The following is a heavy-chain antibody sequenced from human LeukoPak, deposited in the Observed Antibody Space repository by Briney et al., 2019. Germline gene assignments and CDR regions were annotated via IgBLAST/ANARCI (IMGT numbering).Heavy chain of an antibody. J-gene: IGHJ6*03. D-gene: IGHD2-15*01. CDR3: AKNADRGAYCRGGSCYPYYYYYMDV. V-gene: IGHV3-30*18. CDR1: GFTFSSYG. CDR2: ISYDGSNK. Sequence: GGSLRLSCAASGFTFSSYGMHWVRQAPGKGLEWVAVISYDGSNKYYADSVKGRFTISRDNSKNTLYLQMNSLTVEDTAIYYCAKNADRGAYCRGGSCYPYYYYYMDVWGTGTTVTISS.